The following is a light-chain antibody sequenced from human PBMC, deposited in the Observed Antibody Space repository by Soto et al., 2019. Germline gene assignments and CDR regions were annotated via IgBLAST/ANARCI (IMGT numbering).Light chain of an antibody. J-gene: IGKJ3*01. CDR3: QQRSNWPRFT. CDR2: DAS. Sequence: EIVLTQSPATLSLSPGERATLSCRASQSVSSYLAWYQQKPGQAPRLLIYDASNRATGIPARFSGSGSGTDFTRTISSLEPEDFPVYYCQQRSNWPRFTFGPGTKVDIK. CDR1: QSVSSY. V-gene: IGKV3-11*01.